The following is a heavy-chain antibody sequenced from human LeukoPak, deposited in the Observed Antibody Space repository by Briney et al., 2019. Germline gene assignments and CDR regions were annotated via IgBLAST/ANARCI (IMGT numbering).Heavy chain of an antibody. CDR2: INHSGST. Sequence: KPSGTLSLTCAVSGGSFSGYYWSWVRQPPGKGLEWIGEINHSGSTKYNPALKSRVTISVDTSKNQFSLKLSSVTAADTAVYYCARMGGYGRWLRPGAVGYWGQGTLVTVSS. D-gene: IGHD5-12*01. CDR3: ARMGGYGRWLRPGAVGY. V-gene: IGHV4-34*01. CDR1: GGSFSGYY. J-gene: IGHJ4*02.